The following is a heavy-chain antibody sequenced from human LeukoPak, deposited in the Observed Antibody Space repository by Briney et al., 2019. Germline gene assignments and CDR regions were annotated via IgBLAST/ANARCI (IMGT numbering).Heavy chain of an antibody. CDR3: ARLEIAAAGNRWFDP. CDR1: GGSFSGYY. D-gene: IGHD6-13*01. CDR2: INHSGST. J-gene: IGHJ5*02. Sequence: PPETLSLTCAVYGGSFSGYYWNWIRQPPGKGPEWIGEINHSGSTNYNPSLKSRVTISVDTSKNQFSLKLSSVTAADTAVYYCARLEIAAAGNRWFDPWGQGTLVTVSS. V-gene: IGHV4-34*01.